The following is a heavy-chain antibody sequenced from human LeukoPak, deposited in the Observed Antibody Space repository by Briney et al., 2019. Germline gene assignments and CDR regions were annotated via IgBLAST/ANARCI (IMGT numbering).Heavy chain of an antibody. CDR1: GYTFTSYD. J-gene: IGHJ4*02. Sequence: ASVKVSCKASGYTFTSYDINWMRQATGQGLEWMGWMNPNSGNTGYAQKFQGRVTITRNTSISTAYMELSSLRSEDTAVYYCARSIAARPSGDLDYWGQGTLVTVSS. CDR3: ARSIAARPSGDLDY. D-gene: IGHD6-6*01. V-gene: IGHV1-8*03. CDR2: MNPNSGNT.